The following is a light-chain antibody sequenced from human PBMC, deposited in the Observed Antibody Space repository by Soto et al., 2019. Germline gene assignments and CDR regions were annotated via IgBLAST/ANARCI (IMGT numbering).Light chain of an antibody. CDR3: QQYGNSPLIT. J-gene: IGKJ3*01. CDR1: QGVSSSY. V-gene: IGKV3-20*01. Sequence: PGERATLSCRASQGVSSSYLAWYQQKPGQAPRLLIYAASSRATGIPDRFSGSGSGTDFTLTISRLEPEDFAVYYCQQYGNSPLITFGPGTKVDIK. CDR2: AAS.